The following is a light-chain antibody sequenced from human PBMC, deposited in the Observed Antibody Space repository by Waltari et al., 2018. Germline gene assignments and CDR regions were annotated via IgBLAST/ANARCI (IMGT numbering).Light chain of an antibody. J-gene: IGLJ3*02. Sequence: QSVLTPPPSVSGAPGQRVTISCTGSSSNIGAGYDVHWYQQLPGTAPKLLIYGNNNRPSGVPDRFSGSKSGTSASLAITGLQAEDEADYYCQSYDSSLSGPRVFGGGTKLTVL. CDR1: SSNIGAGYD. V-gene: IGLV1-40*01. CDR3: QSYDSSLSGPRV. CDR2: GNN.